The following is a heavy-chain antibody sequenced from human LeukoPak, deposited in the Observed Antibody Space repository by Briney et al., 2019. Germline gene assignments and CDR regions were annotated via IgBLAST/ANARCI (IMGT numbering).Heavy chain of an antibody. CDR2: ISSSSSYI. CDR3: ARDLLYYYDSSATDY. CDR1: GFTFSSYS. J-gene: IGHJ4*02. V-gene: IGHV3-21*01. D-gene: IGHD3-22*01. Sequence: GGSLRLSCADSGFTFSSYSMNWVRQAPGKGLEWVSSISSSSSYIYYADSVKGRFTISRDNAKNSLYLQMNSLRAEDTAVYYCARDLLYYYDSSATDYWGQGTLVTVSS.